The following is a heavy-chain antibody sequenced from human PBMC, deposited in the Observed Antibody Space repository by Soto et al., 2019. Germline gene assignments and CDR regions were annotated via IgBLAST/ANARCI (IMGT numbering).Heavy chain of an antibody. Sequence: ASVKVSCKASGYTFTSYAMHWVRQAPGQRLEWMGWINAGNGNTKYSQKFQGRVTITRDTSASTAYMELSSLRSEDTAVYYCARGVAARLATFDYWGQGTLVTVS. J-gene: IGHJ4*02. CDR3: ARGVAARLATFDY. D-gene: IGHD6-6*01. CDR2: INAGNGNT. V-gene: IGHV1-3*01. CDR1: GYTFTSYA.